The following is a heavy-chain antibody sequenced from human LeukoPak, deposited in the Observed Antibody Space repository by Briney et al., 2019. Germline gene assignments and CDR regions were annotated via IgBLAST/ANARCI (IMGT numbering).Heavy chain of an antibody. J-gene: IGHJ4*02. D-gene: IGHD2-21*01. CDR1: GYIFATYG. CDR3: ARDLTAGGDGQGY. CDR2: LRTYKGKT. V-gene: IGHV1-18*01. Sequence: ASVKVSCKASGYIFATYGVSWVRQAPGQGLEWVGWLRTYKGKTNYAQKLQGRVTITTDTSTSTADMELRRLRTDATAVYYCARDLTAGGDGQGYWGQGTLVTVSS.